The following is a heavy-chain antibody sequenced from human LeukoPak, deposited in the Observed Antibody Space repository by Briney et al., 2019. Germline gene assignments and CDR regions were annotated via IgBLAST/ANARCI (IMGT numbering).Heavy chain of an antibody. CDR2: FDPEDGET. V-gene: IGHV1-24*01. CDR3: ATDPYSSGWPRSNRLDY. D-gene: IGHD6-19*01. J-gene: IGHJ4*02. CDR1: GYTLTELP. Sequence: ASVKVSCKVSGYTLTELPMHWVRQAPGKGLEWMGGFDPEDGETIYAQKFQSRVTMTEDTSTDTAYMELSSLRSEDTAVYYCATDPYSSGWPRSNRLDYWGQGTLVTVSS.